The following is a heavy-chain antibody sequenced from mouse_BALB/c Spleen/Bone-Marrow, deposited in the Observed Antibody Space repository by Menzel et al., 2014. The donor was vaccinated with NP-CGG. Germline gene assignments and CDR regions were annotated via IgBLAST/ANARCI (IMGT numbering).Heavy chain of an antibody. CDR2: INVNGDTT. J-gene: IGHJ3*01. CDR3: ARGYDYSPWFAY. CDR1: GFTFSSYG. V-gene: IGHV5-6-3*01. D-gene: IGHD2-4*01. Sequence: VQLKQSGGGLVQPGGSLKLSCAASGFTFSSYGMSWVRQTPDKRLEMIATINVNGDTTYHPDSVKGRFTISRDNVKNTLYLQMSSLRSEDTAMYYCARGYDYSPWFAYWGQGTLVTVSA.